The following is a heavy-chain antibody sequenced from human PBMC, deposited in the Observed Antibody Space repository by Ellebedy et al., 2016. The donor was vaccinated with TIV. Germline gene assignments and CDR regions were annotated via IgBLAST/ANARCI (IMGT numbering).Heavy chain of an antibody. CDR1: GYTFTSYG. CDR3: ARGHSSSWLRVYYYIDV. D-gene: IGHD6-13*01. V-gene: IGHV1-18*04. Sequence: ASVKVSCKASGYTFTSYGISWVRQAPGQGLEWMGWISAYNGNTNYAQKLQGRVTMTTDTSTSTAYMELRSLRSDDTAVYYCARGHSSSWLRVYYYIDVWGKGTTVTVSS. J-gene: IGHJ6*03. CDR2: ISAYNGNT.